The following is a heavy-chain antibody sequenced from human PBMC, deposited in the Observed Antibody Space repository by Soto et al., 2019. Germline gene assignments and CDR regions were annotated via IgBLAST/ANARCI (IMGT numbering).Heavy chain of an antibody. V-gene: IGHV5-10-1*01. CDR3: AIDCGGDCYSVDY. CDR1: GYSFTSYW. D-gene: IGHD2-21*02. J-gene: IGHJ4*02. Sequence: PGESLKISCKGSGYSFTSYWISWVRQMPGKGLEWMGRIDPSDSYTNYSPSFRGHVTISADKSISTAYLQWSSLKASDTAMYYCAIDCGGDCYSVDYWGQGTLVTVSS. CDR2: IDPSDSYT.